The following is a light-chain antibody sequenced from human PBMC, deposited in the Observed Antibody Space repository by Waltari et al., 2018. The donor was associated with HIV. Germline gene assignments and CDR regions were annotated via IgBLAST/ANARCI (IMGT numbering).Light chain of an antibody. CDR3: SSYTGDNSVL. CDR2: EVS. Sequence: QSALTQPAPVSGSPGQSITISCTGSSSDVGAYNFVSWYQQHPGKAPKVLIHEVSNRPSGVSNRFSASKSGNTASLTISGLQAEDEADYYCSSYTGDNSVLFGGGTKLSVV. J-gene: IGLJ3*02. V-gene: IGLV2-14*01. CDR1: SSDVGAYNF.